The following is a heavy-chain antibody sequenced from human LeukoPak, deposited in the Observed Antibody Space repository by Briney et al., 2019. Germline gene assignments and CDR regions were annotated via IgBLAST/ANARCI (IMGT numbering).Heavy chain of an antibody. Sequence: ASVKVSCKASGGTFSSYAISWVRQAPGQGLEWMGGIIPIFGTANYAQKFQGRVTITADESTSTAYMELSSLRSEDTAVYYCARGYYDRSGPLGYWGQGTLVTVSS. CDR2: IIPIFGTA. J-gene: IGHJ4*02. V-gene: IGHV1-69*13. CDR3: ARGYYDRSGPLGY. D-gene: IGHD3-22*01. CDR1: GGTFSSYA.